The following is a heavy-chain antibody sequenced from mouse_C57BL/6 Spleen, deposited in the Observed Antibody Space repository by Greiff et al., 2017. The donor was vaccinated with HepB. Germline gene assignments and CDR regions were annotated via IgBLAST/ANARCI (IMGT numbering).Heavy chain of an antibody. CDR1: GYTFTDYE. Sequence: VQLQQSGAELVRPGASVTLSCKASGYTFTDYEMHWVKQTPVHGLEWIGAIDPETGGTAYNQKFKGKAILTADKSSSTAYMELRSLTSEDSAVYYCTRSGGREGFFDDWGQGTTLTVSS. CDR2: IDPETGGT. J-gene: IGHJ2*01. V-gene: IGHV1-15*01. D-gene: IGHD3-3*01. CDR3: TRSGGREGFFDD.